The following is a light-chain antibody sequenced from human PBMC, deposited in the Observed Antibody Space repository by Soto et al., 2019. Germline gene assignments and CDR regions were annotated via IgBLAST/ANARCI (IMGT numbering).Light chain of an antibody. J-gene: IGKJ1*01. Sequence: EVVMTQSPATLSVSPGESATLSCRASHSVSSSLAWYQQKPGQTPRLLIYGASTRATGVPARFSGSGSGTEFTLTIGSLQSEDFAVYYCQHYNTWPWTFGQVTKVDIK. V-gene: IGKV3-15*01. CDR2: GAS. CDR1: HSVSSS. CDR3: QHYNTWPWT.